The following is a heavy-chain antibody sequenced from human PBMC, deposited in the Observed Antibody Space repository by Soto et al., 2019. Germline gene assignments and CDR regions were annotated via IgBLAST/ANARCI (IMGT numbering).Heavy chain of an antibody. J-gene: IGHJ4*02. V-gene: IGHV4-39*01. CDR2: IYYSGST. D-gene: IGHD2-21*02. Sequence: SETLSLTCTVSGGSISSSSYYWGWIRQPPGKGLDWIGSIYYSGSTYYNPSLKSRVTISVDTSKNQFSLKLSSVTAADTALYYCARQRTSVVTQAYFDSWGQGSLVTFSS. CDR1: GGSISSSSYY. CDR3: ARQRTSVVTQAYFDS.